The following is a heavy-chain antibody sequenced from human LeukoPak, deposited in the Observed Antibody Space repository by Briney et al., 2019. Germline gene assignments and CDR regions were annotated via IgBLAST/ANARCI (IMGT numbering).Heavy chain of an antibody. CDR2: ISGGGGST. V-gene: IGHV3-23*01. Sequence: GGSLRLSCAASGFTFSSYGMSWVRQAPGKGLEWVSAISGGGGSTYYADSVKGRFTISRDNSKNSLYLQMNSLRAEDTAVYYCARDLPEYCSSTSCSDAFDIWGQGTMVTVSS. D-gene: IGHD2-2*01. CDR3: ARDLPEYCSSTSCSDAFDI. J-gene: IGHJ3*02. CDR1: GFTFSSYG.